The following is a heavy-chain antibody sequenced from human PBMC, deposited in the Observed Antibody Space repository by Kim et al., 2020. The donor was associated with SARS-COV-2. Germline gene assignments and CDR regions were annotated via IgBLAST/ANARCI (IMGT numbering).Heavy chain of an antibody. D-gene: IGHD6-6*01. J-gene: IGHJ4*02. V-gene: IGHV3-23*01. Sequence: GGSLRLSCAASGFTFNSHAMNWVRQAPGKGLEWVSGVSGSGSGTYYADSVEGRFTVSRDNSKKSLYLQMNSLRAEDTAIYYCAKSPPWQLAFDFDFWCWGTLVTASS. CDR3: AKSPPWQLAFDFDF. CDR2: VSGSGSGT. CDR1: GFTFNSHA.